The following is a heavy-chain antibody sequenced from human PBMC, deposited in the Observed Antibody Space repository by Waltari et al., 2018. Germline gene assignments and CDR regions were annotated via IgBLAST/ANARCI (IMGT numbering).Heavy chain of an antibody. Sequence: EVQLLESGGGLVQPGGSLRLSCAASGFTFSSYAMSWVRQAPGRGLEWVSAISGSGGSTYYAASVKGRFTISRDNSKNTLYLQMNSLRVEDTAVYYCAKEGLHLTPYWYFDLWGRGTLVTVSS. CDR3: AKEGLHLTPYWYFDL. D-gene: IGHD2-15*01. V-gene: IGHV3-23*01. CDR2: ISGSGGST. CDR1: GFTFSSYA. J-gene: IGHJ2*01.